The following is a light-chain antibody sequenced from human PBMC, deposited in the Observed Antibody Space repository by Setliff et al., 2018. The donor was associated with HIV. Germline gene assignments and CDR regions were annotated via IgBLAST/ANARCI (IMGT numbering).Light chain of an antibody. V-gene: IGLV2-11*01. J-gene: IGLJ1*01. CDR3: CSYAGSHTYV. CDR1: STDAGNYNY. Sequence: QSALTQPRSVSGSPGQSVTISCTGTSTDAGNYNYVSWYRHHPGKAPELVIFDVSKRPLGVPARFSGSKSGDTASLTISGLQPEDEADYSCCSYAGSHTYVFGTGTKVTVL. CDR2: DVS.